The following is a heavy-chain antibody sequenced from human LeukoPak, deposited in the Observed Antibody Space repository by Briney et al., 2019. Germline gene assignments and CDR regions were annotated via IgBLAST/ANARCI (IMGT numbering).Heavy chain of an antibody. CDR1: SDSISGYY. CDR3: ARGFGSSGSNRFDP. J-gene: IGHJ5*02. V-gene: IGHV4-59*01. CDR2: IYNSGST. D-gene: IGHD3-22*01. Sequence: PSETLSLTCTVSSDSISGYYWSWIRQPPGKGLEWIGYIYNSGSTKYNPSLKSRVTTSLDTSKNQFSLKLSSVTAADTAVYYCARGFGSSGSNRFDPWGQGTLVTVSS.